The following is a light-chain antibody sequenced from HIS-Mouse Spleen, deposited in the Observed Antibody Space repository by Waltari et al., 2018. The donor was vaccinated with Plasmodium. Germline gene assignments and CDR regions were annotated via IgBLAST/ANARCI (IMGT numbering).Light chain of an antibody. CDR3: QVWDSSTANVV. V-gene: IGLV3-9*01. CDR1: NIGSKT. CDR2: RDS. J-gene: IGLJ2*01. Sequence: SYALTQPLSVSVALGQTARITCGGNNIGSKTVHWYQQKTGQAPGLGIYRDSNRPSGIPERFSGSNSGNTATLTSSRAQAGDEADYYCQVWDSSTANVVFGGGTKLTVL.